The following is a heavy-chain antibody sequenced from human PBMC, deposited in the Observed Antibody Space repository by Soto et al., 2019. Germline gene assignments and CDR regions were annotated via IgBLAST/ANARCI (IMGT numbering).Heavy chain of an antibody. Sequence: SETLSLTCTVSGDSVRNDYNSWIRQPPGKGLEWIGYISYSGSLNYNPSLKSRATISVDTSKNQFSLKLSSVTAADTAVYYCASGRDGDYFDYWGQGTLVTVSS. V-gene: IGHV4-59*02. CDR1: GDSVRNDY. CDR2: ISYSGSL. D-gene: IGHD1-26*01. CDR3: ASGRDGDYFDY. J-gene: IGHJ4*02.